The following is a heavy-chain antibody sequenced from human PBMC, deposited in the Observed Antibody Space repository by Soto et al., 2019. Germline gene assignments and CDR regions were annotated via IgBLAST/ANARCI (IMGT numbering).Heavy chain of an antibody. D-gene: IGHD3-10*01. CDR3: AKASSLLWFGELSDLSYFDY. V-gene: IGHV3-23*01. J-gene: IGHJ4*02. CDR1: GFTFSSYA. Sequence: GGSLRLSCAPSGFTFSSYAMSWVRQAPGKGLEWVSAISGSGGSTYYADSVKGRFTISRDNSKNTLYLQMNSLRAEDTAVYYCAKASSLLWFGELSDLSYFDYWGQGTLVTVSS. CDR2: ISGSGGST.